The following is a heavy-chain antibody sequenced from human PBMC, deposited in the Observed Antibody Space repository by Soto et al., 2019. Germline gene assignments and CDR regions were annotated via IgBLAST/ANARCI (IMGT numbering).Heavy chain of an antibody. J-gene: IGHJ4*02. CDR1: GFAFTNYG. Sequence: PGGSLRLSCAASGFAFTNYGMHWVRQAPGKGLEGVAFVSNDGNRKYYADSVKGRFTISRDNSENTVYLQMTSLRRDDTAVFYCARDVAMPTGLGLGYWGQGALVTVSS. CDR3: ARDVAMPTGLGLGY. CDR2: VSNDGNRK. D-gene: IGHD2-2*01. V-gene: IGHV3-30*03.